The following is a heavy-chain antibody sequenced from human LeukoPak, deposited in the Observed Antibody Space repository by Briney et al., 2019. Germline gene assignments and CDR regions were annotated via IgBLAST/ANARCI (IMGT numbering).Heavy chain of an antibody. CDR2: IYYSGSA. D-gene: IGHD6-13*01. Sequence: SQTLSLTCTVSGGSISSGGYYWSWIRQHPGKGLVWIGYIYYSGSAYYNPSLNSRFTISVDTSKNEFSLKLMSVTAAATAVYYCAMSGYSSSWYSGWFDPWGQGTLVTVSS. CDR1: GGSISSGGYY. CDR3: AMSGYSSSWYSGWFDP. J-gene: IGHJ5*02. V-gene: IGHV4-31*03.